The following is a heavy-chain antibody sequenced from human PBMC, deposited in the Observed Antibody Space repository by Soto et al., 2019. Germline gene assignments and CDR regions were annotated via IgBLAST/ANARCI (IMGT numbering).Heavy chain of an antibody. D-gene: IGHD3-22*01. Sequence: PGESLKISCRYSEYYFSTYWIAWVRQMPGKGLEWMGIIGPSDSDTQYSPSFQGQVTISADKSINTVYLQWGRLKASDSAMYYCVKRLRDVSLPGPWFDPWGQGTLVTVSS. CDR2: IGPSDSDT. J-gene: IGHJ5*02. V-gene: IGHV5-51*01. CDR3: VKRLRDVSLPGPWFDP. CDR1: EYYFSTYW.